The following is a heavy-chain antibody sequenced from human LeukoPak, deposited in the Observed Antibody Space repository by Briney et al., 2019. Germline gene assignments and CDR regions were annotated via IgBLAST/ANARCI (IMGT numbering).Heavy chain of an antibody. CDR2: ISSSSSYI. D-gene: IGHD2-15*01. Sequence: PGGSLRLSCAASGFTFSNYAMNWVRQAPGKGLEWVSSISSSSSYIYYADSVKGRFTISRDNAKNSLYLQMNSLRAEDTAVYYCARFRRPQKGYCSGGSCYVDYWGQGTLVTVSS. CDR1: GFTFSNYA. V-gene: IGHV3-21*01. CDR3: ARFRRPQKGYCSGGSCYVDY. J-gene: IGHJ4*02.